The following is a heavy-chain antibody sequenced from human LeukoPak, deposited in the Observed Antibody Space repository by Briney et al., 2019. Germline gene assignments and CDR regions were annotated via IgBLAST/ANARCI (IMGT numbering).Heavy chain of an antibody. J-gene: IGHJ6*03. CDR1: GYSISSGYY. D-gene: IGHD1-26*01. CDR2: IYHSGST. Sequence: PSETLSLTCTVSGYSISSGYYWGWIRQPPGKGLEWIGSIYHSGSTYYNPSLKSRVTISVDTSKNQFSLKLSSVTAADTAVYYCAKYGGSNQYYYMDVWGKGTTVTVSS. CDR3: AKYGGSNQYYYMDV. V-gene: IGHV4-38-2*02.